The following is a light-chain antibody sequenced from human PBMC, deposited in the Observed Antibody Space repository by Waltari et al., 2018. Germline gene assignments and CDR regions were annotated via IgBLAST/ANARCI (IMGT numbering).Light chain of an antibody. V-gene: IGLV1-51*01. Sequence: QSVLTQPPSVSAATGQKVTISCSGSSSNIGDNYVSWYQQVPGTAPKLLIYDTNRRPSGIPDGFSGSKSGTSATLGITGLQTGDEADYYCGTWDSGLSASVFGSGTKVTVL. J-gene: IGLJ6*01. CDR3: GTWDSGLSASV. CDR1: SSNIGDNY. CDR2: DTN.